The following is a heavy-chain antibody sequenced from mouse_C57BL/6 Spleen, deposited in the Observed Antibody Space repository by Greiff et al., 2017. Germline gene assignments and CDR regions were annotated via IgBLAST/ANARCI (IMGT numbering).Heavy chain of an antibody. V-gene: IGHV7-3*01. J-gene: IGHJ2*01. Sequence: EVQGVESGGGLVQPGGSLSLSCAASGFTFTDYYMSWVRQPPGKALEWLGFIRNKANGYTTEYSASVKGRFTISRDNSQSILYLQMNALRAEDSATYYCARYSSYYYGSSYYFDYWGQGTTLTVSS. CDR3: ARYSSYYYGSSYYFDY. CDR1: GFTFTDYY. CDR2: IRNKANGYTT. D-gene: IGHD1-1*01.